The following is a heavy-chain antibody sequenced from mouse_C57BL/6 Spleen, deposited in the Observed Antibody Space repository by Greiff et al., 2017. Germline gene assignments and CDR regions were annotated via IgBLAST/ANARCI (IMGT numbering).Heavy chain of an antibody. CDR1: GYTFTDYY. CDR2: INPNNGGT. J-gene: IGHJ4*01. Sequence: VQLQQSGPELVKPGASVKISCKASGYTFTDYYMNWVKQSHGKSLEWIGDINPNNGGTSYNQKFKGKGTLTVDKSSSTAYMELRSLTSEDSAVYYCASYGSSPYYAMDYWGQGTSVTVSS. V-gene: IGHV1-26*01. CDR3: ASYGSSPYYAMDY. D-gene: IGHD1-1*01.